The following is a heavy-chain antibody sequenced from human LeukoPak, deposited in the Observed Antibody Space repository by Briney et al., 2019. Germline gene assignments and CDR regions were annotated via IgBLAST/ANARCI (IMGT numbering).Heavy chain of an antibody. CDR2: VYYSGST. D-gene: IGHD6-6*01. CDR1: GGSISRYY. V-gene: IGHV4-59*01. CDR3: AREGLRYSSSSGAFDI. J-gene: IGHJ3*02. Sequence: SETLSLTCTVSGGSISRYYWSWIRQPPGKGLEWIGYVYYSGSTNYNPSLKSRVTISVDTSKNQFSLKLSSVTAADTAVYYCAREGLRYSSSSGAFDIWGQGTMVTVSS.